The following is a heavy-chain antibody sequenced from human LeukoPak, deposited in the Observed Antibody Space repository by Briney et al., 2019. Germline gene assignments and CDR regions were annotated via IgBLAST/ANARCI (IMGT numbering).Heavy chain of an antibody. CDR2: ISGSGGST. CDR3: ARYSYGIEDFDY. Sequence: GGSLRLSCAASGFTFSSYAMSWVRQAPGKGLEWVSAISGSGGSTYYADSVKGRFTISRDNAKNSLYLQMNSLRAEDTAVYYCARYSYGIEDFDYWGQGTLVTVSS. D-gene: IGHD5-18*01. J-gene: IGHJ4*02. CDR1: GFTFSSYA. V-gene: IGHV3-23*01.